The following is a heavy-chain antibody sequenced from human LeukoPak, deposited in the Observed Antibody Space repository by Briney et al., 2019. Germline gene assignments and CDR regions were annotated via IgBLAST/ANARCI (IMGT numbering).Heavy chain of an antibody. D-gene: IGHD3-3*01. V-gene: IGHV4-31*03. CDR1: GGSISSGGYS. J-gene: IGHJ4*02. CDR3: ARASYYDFWSGRASDIRFLSYYFDY. Sequence: SETLSLTCTVSGGSISSGGYSWSWIRQHPGKGLEWIGYIYYSGSTYYNPSLKSRVTISVDTSKNQFSLKLSSVTAADTAVYYCARASYYDFWSGRASDIRFLSYYFDYWGQGTLVTVSS. CDR2: IYYSGST.